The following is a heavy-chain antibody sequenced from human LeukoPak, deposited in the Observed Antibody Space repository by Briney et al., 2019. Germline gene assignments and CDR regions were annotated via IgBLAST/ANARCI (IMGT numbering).Heavy chain of an antibody. CDR2: IYYSGST. Sequence: SQTLSLTCTVSGGSISSGDYYWSWIRQPPGKGLEWIGYIYYSGSTYYNPSLKSRVTISVDTSKNQFSLKLSSVTAADTAVYYCARGGYTAMVTYAFDYWGQGTLVTVSP. D-gene: IGHD5-18*01. CDR3: ARGGYTAMVTYAFDY. V-gene: IGHV4-30-4*01. J-gene: IGHJ4*02. CDR1: GGSISSGDYY.